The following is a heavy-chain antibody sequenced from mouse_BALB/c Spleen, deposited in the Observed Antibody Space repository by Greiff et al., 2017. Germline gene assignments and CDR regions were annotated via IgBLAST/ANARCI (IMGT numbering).Heavy chain of an antibody. Sequence: EVQGVESGPGLVKPSQSLSLTCTVTGYSITSDYAWNWIRQFPGNKLEWMGYISYSGSTSYNPSLKSRISITRDTSKNQFFLQLNSVTTEDTATYYCAEASGYYFDYWGQGTTLTVSS. V-gene: IGHV3-2*02. CDR3: AEASGYYFDY. CDR2: ISYSGST. J-gene: IGHJ2*01. CDR1: GYSITSDYA.